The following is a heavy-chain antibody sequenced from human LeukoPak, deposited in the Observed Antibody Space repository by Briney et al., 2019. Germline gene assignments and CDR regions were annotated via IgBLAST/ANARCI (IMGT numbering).Heavy chain of an antibody. V-gene: IGHV3-21*04. J-gene: IGHJ4*02. CDR2: ISSSSSYI. CDR3: ATGSQIREADY. D-gene: IGHD3-10*01. Sequence: GGSLRLSCAASGFTFSSYSMNWVRQAPGKGLEWVSSISSSSSYIYYADSVKGRFTISRDNAKNSLYLQMNSLRAEDTAVYYCATGSQIREADYWGQGTLVTVSS. CDR1: GFTFSSYS.